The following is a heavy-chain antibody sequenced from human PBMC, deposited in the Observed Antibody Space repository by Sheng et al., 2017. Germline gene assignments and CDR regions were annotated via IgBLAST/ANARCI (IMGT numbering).Heavy chain of an antibody. CDR1: GGSFSGYY. CDR3: ARLQLWSRYYYYGMDV. CDR2: INHSGST. D-gene: IGHD5-18*01. J-gene: IGHJ6*02. Sequence: EQLQQWGAGLLKPSETLSLTCAVYGGSFSGYYWSWIRQPPGKGLEWIGEINHSGSTNYNPSLKSRVTISVDTSKNQFSLKLSSVTAADTAVYYCARLQLWSRYYYYGMDVWGQGTTVTVSS. V-gene: IGHV4-34*01.